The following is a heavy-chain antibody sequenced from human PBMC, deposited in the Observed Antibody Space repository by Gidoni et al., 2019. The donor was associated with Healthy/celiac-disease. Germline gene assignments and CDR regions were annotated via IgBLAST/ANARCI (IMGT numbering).Heavy chain of an antibody. CDR2: ISYDGSNK. D-gene: IGHD2-2*01. J-gene: IGHJ6*02. CDR1: GFTFSSYA. CDR3: ARDMGDIVVVPAARGAYGMDV. Sequence: QVQLVESGGGVVQPGRSLRLSCAASGFTFSSYAIHWVRQAPGKGLEWVAVISYDGSNKYYADSVKGRFTISRDNSKNTLYLQMNSLRAEDTAVYYCARDMGDIVVVPAARGAYGMDVWGQGTTVTVSS. V-gene: IGHV3-30*04.